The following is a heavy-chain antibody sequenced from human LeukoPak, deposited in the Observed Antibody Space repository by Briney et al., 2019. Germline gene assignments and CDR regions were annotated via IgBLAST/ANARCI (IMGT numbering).Heavy chain of an antibody. J-gene: IGHJ5*01. V-gene: IGHV3-21*04. CDR3: ARDFGGAAHNYFDS. D-gene: IGHD3-3*01. CDR1: NFTFSHYA. CDR2: ISDIGSYI. Sequence: PGGSLRLSCEASNFTFSHYAMNWVRQTPGKGLEWVASISDIGSYIYYADSVKGRFTISRDNAKDSLYLQMNSLRAEDTAVYFCARDFGGAAHNYFDSWGQGTLVSVSS.